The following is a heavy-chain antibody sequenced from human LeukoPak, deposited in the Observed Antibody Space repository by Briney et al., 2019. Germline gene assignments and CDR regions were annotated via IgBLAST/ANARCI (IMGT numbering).Heavy chain of an antibody. Sequence: AGGSLRLSCAASGFTFSSYAMHWVRQAPGKGLEWVAVISYDGSNKYYADSVKGRFTISRDNSKNTLYLQMNSLRAEDTAVYYCARVHCSSTSCYNYYYYYMDVWGKGTTVTVSS. D-gene: IGHD2-2*02. CDR3: ARVHCSSTSCYNYYYYYMDV. CDR2: ISYDGSNK. CDR1: GFTFSSYA. J-gene: IGHJ6*03. V-gene: IGHV3-30-3*01.